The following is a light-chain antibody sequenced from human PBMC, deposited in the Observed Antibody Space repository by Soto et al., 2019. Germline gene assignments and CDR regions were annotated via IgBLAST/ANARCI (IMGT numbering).Light chain of an antibody. V-gene: IGLV6-57*01. CDR1: SGSIASNY. J-gene: IGLJ7*01. CDR3: QSYDSSISDAV. Sequence: NFMLTQPHSVSESPGKTVTISCTRSSGSIASNYVQWYQQRPGSSPTTVIYEDNQRPSGVPDRFSGSIDSSSNSASLTISGLKTEDEADYYCQSYDSSISDAVFGGGTQLTVL. CDR2: EDN.